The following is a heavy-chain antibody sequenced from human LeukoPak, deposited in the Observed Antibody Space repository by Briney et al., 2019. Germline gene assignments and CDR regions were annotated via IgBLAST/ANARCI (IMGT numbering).Heavy chain of an antibody. CDR3: ARASKLRYFDWLSYYYGMDV. CDR1: GFTFSSYG. J-gene: IGHJ6*02. D-gene: IGHD3-9*01. Sequence: PGGSLRLSCAAPGFTFSSYGMHWVRQAPGKGLWWVAVIWYDGSIKYYADSVKGRFTISRDNSKNTLYLQMNSLRAEDTAVYYCARASKLRYFDWLSYYYGMDVWGQGTTVTVSS. CDR2: IWYDGSIK. V-gene: IGHV3-33*01.